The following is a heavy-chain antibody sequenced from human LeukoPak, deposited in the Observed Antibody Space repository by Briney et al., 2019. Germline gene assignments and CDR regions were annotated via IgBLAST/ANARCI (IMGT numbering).Heavy chain of an antibody. D-gene: IGHD4-17*01. J-gene: IGHJ4*02. V-gene: IGHV3-23*01. Sequence: PGGSLRLSCAASGFTFSTYAMSWVRKAPGKGLEWVSAISTSGDNTYYADSVKGRFTISRDNSKNTLYLQINSLRVEDTAIYYCAKERSAVTTGLFDSWGQGTLVTVSS. CDR3: AKERSAVTTGLFDS. CDR1: GFTFSTYA. CDR2: ISTSGDNT.